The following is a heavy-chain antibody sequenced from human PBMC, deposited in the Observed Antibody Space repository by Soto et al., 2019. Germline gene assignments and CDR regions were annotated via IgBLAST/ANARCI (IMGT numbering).Heavy chain of an antibody. V-gene: IGHV3-33*01. Sequence: QVQLVESGGGVVQPGGSLRLSCAASGSTFSNYGMHGVRQAPGKGLEWVAVIWYDGNNKYYADSVKGRFTISRDNSNNTLYVQMTSLRAEDTAVYYCARGLHSLFDYWGQGTLVTVSS. J-gene: IGHJ4*02. CDR3: ARGLHSLFDY. CDR2: IWYDGNNK. CDR1: GSTFSNYG. D-gene: IGHD2-21*01.